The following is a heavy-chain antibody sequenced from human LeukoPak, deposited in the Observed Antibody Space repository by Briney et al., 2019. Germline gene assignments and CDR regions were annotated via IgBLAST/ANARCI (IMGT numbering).Heavy chain of an antibody. V-gene: IGHV1-18*01. D-gene: IGHD2-8*02. Sequence: GASVKVSCKASGYTFTSHGISWVRQAPGQGLEWMGWISAYNGNTNYAQKLQGRVTMTTDTSTSTAYMELRSLRSDDTAVYYCAREYCTGGVCFHYMDVWGKGTTVTVSS. J-gene: IGHJ6*03. CDR3: AREYCTGGVCFHYMDV. CDR2: ISAYNGNT. CDR1: GYTFTSHG.